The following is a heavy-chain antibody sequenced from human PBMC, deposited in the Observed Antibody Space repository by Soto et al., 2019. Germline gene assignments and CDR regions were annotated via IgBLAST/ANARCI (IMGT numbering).Heavy chain of an antibody. CDR3: ARGPRHSDAY. CDR2: IKQDGSEE. CDR1: GFTFSTSW. V-gene: IGHV3-7*05. Sequence: EVQLVDSGGGLVQPGGSLKISCSASGFTFSTSWMSWVRQAPGKGLEWVANIKQDGSEEYYVDSVKGRFTVSRDNAKNSLYLQMNCLRVEDTAVYFCARGPRHSDAYWGLGTLVTVSS. J-gene: IGHJ4*02. D-gene: IGHD5-18*01.